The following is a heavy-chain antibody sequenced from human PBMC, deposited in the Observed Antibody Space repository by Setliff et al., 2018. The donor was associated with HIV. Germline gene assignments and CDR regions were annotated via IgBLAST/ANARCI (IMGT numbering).Heavy chain of an antibody. CDR2: INPSGGST. CDR3: ARDVRPLSDSSGYFFD. CDR1: GYTFTTYY. Sequence: ASVKVSCKASGYTFTTYYMHWVRQAPGQGLEWMGIINPSGGSTSYAQKFQGRVTMTRDTSTSTVYMELSSLRSEDTAVYYCARDVRPLSDSSGYFFDWGQGTLVTVSS. D-gene: IGHD3-22*01. V-gene: IGHV1-46*01. J-gene: IGHJ4*02.